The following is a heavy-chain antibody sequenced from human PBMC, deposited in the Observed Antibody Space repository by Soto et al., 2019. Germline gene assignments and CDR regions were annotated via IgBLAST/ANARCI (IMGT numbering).Heavy chain of an antibody. V-gene: IGHV4-59*01. J-gene: IGHJ6*02. D-gene: IGHD2-2*01. CDR2: IYYSGRT. Sequence: PSETLSLTCTVSGGSISSYYWSWIRQPPGKGLEWIGYIYYSGRTNYNPSLKSRVTISVDTSKNQFSLKLSSVTAADTAVYYCARDRLWYSTNYYYGMDVWGQGTTVTVSS. CDR3: ARDRLWYSTNYYYGMDV. CDR1: GGSISSYY.